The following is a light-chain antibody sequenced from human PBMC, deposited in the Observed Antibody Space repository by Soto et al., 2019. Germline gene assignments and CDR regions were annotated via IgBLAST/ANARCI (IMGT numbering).Light chain of an antibody. V-gene: IGLV2-11*01. CDR2: DVS. CDR3: YSYAGSSYV. J-gene: IGLJ1*01. Sequence: XSALXQPRSVSGSPGXSXXXXCTGTSXDVGGYDYVSWYQQHPDKAPKLMIYDVSKRPSGVPDRFSGSKSGNTASLTISGLQAEDEADYYCYSYAGSSYVFGTGTKVTVL. CDR1: SXDVGGYDY.